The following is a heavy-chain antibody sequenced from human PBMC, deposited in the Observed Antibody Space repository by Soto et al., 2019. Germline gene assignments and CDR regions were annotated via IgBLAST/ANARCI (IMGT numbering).Heavy chain of an antibody. V-gene: IGHV3-23*01. J-gene: IGHJ6*02. Sequence: GGSLRLSCAASGFTFSSYAMSWVRQAPGKGLEWVSAISGSGGSTYYADSVKGRFTISRDNSKNTLYLQMNSLRAEDTAVYYCAKRGRDYDFWSGYFPDYYYYGMDVWGQGTTVTVSS. CDR3: AKRGRDYDFWSGYFPDYYYYGMDV. CDR2: ISGSGGST. D-gene: IGHD3-3*01. CDR1: GFTFSSYA.